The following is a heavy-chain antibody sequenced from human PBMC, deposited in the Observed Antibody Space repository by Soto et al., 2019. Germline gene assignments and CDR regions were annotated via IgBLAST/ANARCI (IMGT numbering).Heavy chain of an antibody. V-gene: IGHV3-30*03. Sequence: GGSLRLSCATSGFAVSHYYMTWVRQAPGKGLEWVAVMSYDGITTYYGDSVKGRFTVSRDNSKNTLYLQMNSLRPDDTAVYYCATESITATYPGCDYWGKGTMVAVSS. D-gene: IGHD5-18*01. J-gene: IGHJ4*02. CDR1: GFAVSHYY. CDR3: ATESITATYPGCDY. CDR2: MSYDGITT.